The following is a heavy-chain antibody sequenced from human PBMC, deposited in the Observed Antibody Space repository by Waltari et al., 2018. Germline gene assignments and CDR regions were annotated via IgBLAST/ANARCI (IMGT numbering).Heavy chain of an antibody. CDR3: ARQRPYYLDY. CDR2: IYHSGSD. J-gene: IGHJ4*02. Sequence: QVQLQESGPGLVKPSETLSLTCTVSGYSISSGYYWGWIRQPPGKGLEWIGSIYHSGSDCHKPSLKSRVTISVRTSKNQFSRKLSSVTAADTAVYYCARQRPYYLDYWGQGTLVTVSS. V-gene: IGHV4-38-2*02. CDR1: GYSISSGYY.